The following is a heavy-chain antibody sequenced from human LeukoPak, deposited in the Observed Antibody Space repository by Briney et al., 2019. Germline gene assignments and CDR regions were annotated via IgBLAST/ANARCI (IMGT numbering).Heavy chain of an antibody. D-gene: IGHD3-10*01. CDR3: AKPARGSGIQDGFDS. CDR1: GFNFRNYA. V-gene: IGHV3-64D*06. J-gene: IGHJ4*02. CDR2: MSVVTDRT. Sequence: GGPLRLSCSASGFNFRNYAMHWFRKAPGKGLEYVSAMSVVTDRTFYADSVMGRFTISRDNSANTLYLQMSSLRPEDTAVYYCAKPARGSGIQDGFDSWGQGTLVTVSS.